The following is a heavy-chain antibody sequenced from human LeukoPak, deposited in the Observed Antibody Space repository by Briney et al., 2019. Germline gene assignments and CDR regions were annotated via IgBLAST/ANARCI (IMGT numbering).Heavy chain of an antibody. CDR2: ITSSSTNI. V-gene: IGHV3-21*01. J-gene: IGHJ4*02. Sequence: GGSLRLSCAASGFTFSSSSMNWVRQAPGKGVEWVSSITSSSTNIYYADSVRGRFTISRDNAKNSLYLQMNDLRAEDTAFYYYVKRSPGSNTWSFDYWGQGILVTVSS. D-gene: IGHD6-13*01. CDR3: VKRSPGSNTWSFDY. CDR1: GFTFSSSS.